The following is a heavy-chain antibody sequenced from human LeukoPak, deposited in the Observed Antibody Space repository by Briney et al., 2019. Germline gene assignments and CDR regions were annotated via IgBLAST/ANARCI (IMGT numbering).Heavy chain of an antibody. D-gene: IGHD5-12*01. Sequence: SETLSLTCTVSGGSISSYYWSWIRQPAGKGLEWIGHIYTSGSTNYNPSLKSRVTVSVDTSKNQFSLKLSSVTAEDTAVYYCARGGVGRGYSGYDWDYWGQGTLVTVSS. V-gene: IGHV4-4*07. CDR1: GGSISSYY. J-gene: IGHJ4*02. CDR2: IYTSGST. CDR3: ARGGVGRGYSGYDWDY.